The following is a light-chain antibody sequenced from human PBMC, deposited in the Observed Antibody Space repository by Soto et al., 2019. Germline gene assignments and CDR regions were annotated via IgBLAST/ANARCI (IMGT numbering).Light chain of an antibody. CDR1: SSDVGSYNL. Sequence: QSVLTQPASVSGSPGQSITISCTGTSSDVGSYNLVSWYQQHPGKAPKLMIYEGSKRPSGVSNRFSGSKSGNTASPTISGLQAEDEAHYYCCSYAGSSTHVFGTGTKLTVL. CDR2: EGS. CDR3: CSYAGSSTHV. V-gene: IGLV2-23*01. J-gene: IGLJ1*01.